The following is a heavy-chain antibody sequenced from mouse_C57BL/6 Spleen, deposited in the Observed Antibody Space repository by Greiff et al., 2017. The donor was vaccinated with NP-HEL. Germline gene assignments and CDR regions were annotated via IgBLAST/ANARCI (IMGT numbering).Heavy chain of an antibody. D-gene: IGHD2-3*01. CDR3: ARERLLHAMDY. V-gene: IGHV1-52*01. CDR2: IDPSDSET. Sequence: QVQLKQPGAELVRPGSSVKLSCKASGYTFTSYWMHWVKQRPIQGLEWIGNIDPSDSETHYNQKFKDKATLTVDKSSSTAYMQLSSLTSEDSAVYYCARERLLHAMDYWGQGTSVTVSS. CDR1: GYTFTSYW. J-gene: IGHJ4*01.